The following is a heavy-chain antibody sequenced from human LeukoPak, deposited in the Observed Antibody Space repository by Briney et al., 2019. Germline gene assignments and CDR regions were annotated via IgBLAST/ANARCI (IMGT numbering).Heavy chain of an antibody. CDR1: GFTFSTYA. CDR2: LSGSGGNT. Sequence: PGGSLRLSCAASGFTFSTYAMSWVRQAPGGGLEWVSSLSGSGGNTNYADSVKGRFTISRDTAKNTLYLQMNSLRAEDTAVYCCARGHHYYDSSAYYYWGQGTLVTVSS. D-gene: IGHD3-22*01. J-gene: IGHJ4*02. CDR3: ARGHHYYDSSAYYY. V-gene: IGHV3-23*01.